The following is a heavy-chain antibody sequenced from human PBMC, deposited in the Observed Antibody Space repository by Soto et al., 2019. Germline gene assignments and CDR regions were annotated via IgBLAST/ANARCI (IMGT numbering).Heavy chain of an antibody. CDR2: ISSSSTI. V-gene: IGHV3-48*01. Sequence: PGGSLRLSCAASGFTFSTYSMNWVRQAPGKGLEWVSSISSSSTIYYADSVKGRFTISRDNVQNSLYLQMHSLRAEDTAVYYCARERGSGWTFDYWGQGTPVTVSS. CDR3: ARERGSGWTFDY. J-gene: IGHJ4*02. CDR1: GFTFSTYS. D-gene: IGHD6-19*01.